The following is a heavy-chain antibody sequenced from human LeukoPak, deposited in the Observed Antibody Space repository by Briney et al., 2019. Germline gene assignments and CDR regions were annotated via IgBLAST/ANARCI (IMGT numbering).Heavy chain of an antibody. CDR1: GFTFISYG. Sequence: GGSLRLSCAASGFTFISYGMSWVRQAPGKGLEWVANIKQDGSEKYYVDSVKGRFTISRDNAKNSLYLQMNRLRAEDTAVYYCARAKVTYYDFWSGYTYYYYMDVWGKGTTVTVSS. CDR3: ARAKVTYYDFWSGYTYYYYMDV. D-gene: IGHD3-3*01. J-gene: IGHJ6*03. V-gene: IGHV3-7*01. CDR2: IKQDGSEK.